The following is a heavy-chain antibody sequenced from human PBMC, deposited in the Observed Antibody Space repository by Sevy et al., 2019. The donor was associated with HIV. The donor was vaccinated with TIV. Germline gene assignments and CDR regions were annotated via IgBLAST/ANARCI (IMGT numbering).Heavy chain of an antibody. CDR3: ARGSRAAGGDFDY. D-gene: IGHD6-13*01. J-gene: IGHJ4*02. Sequence: GGSLRLSCAASGFTFSSYAMHWVRQAPGKGLEWVAVISYDGSNKYYGDSVKGRFTISRDNSKNTLYLQMNSLRAEDTTVYYWARGSRAAGGDFDYWGQGTLVTVSS. CDR2: ISYDGSNK. CDR1: GFTFSSYA. V-gene: IGHV3-30-3*01.